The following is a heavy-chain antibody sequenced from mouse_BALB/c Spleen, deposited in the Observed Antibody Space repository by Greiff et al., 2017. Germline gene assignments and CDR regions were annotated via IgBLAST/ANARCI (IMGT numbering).Heavy chain of an antibody. J-gene: IGHJ3*01. CDR1: GFTFSSFG. CDR3: ATYDGPQAWFAY. D-gene: IGHD2-3*01. V-gene: IGHV5-17*02. Sequence: EVHLVESGGGLVQPGGSRKLSCAASGFTFSSFGMHWVRQAPEKGLEWVAYISSGSSTIYYADTVKGRFTISRDNPKNTLFLQMTSLRSEDTAMYYCATYDGPQAWFAYWGQGTLVTVSA. CDR2: ISSGSSTI.